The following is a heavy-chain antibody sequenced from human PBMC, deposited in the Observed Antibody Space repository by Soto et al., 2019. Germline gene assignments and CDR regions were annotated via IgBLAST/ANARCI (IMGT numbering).Heavy chain of an antibody. CDR3: ARHYEGGNWFDP. V-gene: IGHV4-59*08. Sequence: SETLSLTCTVSGGSISSYYWSWIRQPPGKGLEWIGYIYYSGSTNYNPSLKSRVTISVDTSKNQFSLKLSSVTAADTAVYYCARHYEGGNWFDPWGQGTLVTVSS. CDR1: GGSISSYY. J-gene: IGHJ5*02. D-gene: IGHD3-3*01. CDR2: IYYSGST.